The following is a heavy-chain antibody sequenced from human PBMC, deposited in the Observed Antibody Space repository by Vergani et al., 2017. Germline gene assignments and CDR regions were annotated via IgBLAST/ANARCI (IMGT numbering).Heavy chain of an antibody. CDR3: AKDLTMVRGVSTDFDY. Sequence: QVQLVESGGGVVQPGRSLRLSCAASGFTFSSYGMHWVRQAPGKGLEWVAVIWYDGSNKYYADSVKGRFTISRDNSKNTLYLQMNSLRAEDTAVYYWAKDLTMVRGVSTDFDYWGQGTLVTVSS. CDR1: GFTFSSYG. D-gene: IGHD3-10*01. CDR2: IWYDGSNK. V-gene: IGHV3-33*06. J-gene: IGHJ4*02.